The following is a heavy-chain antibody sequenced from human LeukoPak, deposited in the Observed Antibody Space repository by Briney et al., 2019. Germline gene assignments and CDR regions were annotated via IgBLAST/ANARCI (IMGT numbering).Heavy chain of an antibody. CDR1: GGSFSDYY. CDR3: ARGLGAYGGNSFDS. Sequence: SEALSLTCAVYGGSFSDYYWSWIRQPPGKGLEWIGQIKHSGSSDYNPSLKGRVTISVDTSKNQFSLRLTSVTAADTAVYYCARGLGAYGGNSFDSWGQGTLVTVSS. J-gene: IGHJ4*02. D-gene: IGHD4-23*01. CDR2: IKHSGSS. V-gene: IGHV4-34*01.